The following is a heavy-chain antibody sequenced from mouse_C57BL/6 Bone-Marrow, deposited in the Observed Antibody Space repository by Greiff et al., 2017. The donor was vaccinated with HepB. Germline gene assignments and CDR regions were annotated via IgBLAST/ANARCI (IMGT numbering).Heavy chain of an antibody. CDR1: GYTFTSYW. CDR3: ARGDITTVVATDY. J-gene: IGHJ2*01. D-gene: IGHD1-1*01. Sequence: VQLQHPGAELVKPGASVKMSCKASGYTFTSYWITWVKQRPGQGLEWIGDIYPGSGSTNYNEKFKSKATLTVDTSSSTAYMQLSSLTSEDSAVYYCARGDITTVVATDYWGQGTTLTVSS. CDR2: IYPGSGST. V-gene: IGHV1-55*01.